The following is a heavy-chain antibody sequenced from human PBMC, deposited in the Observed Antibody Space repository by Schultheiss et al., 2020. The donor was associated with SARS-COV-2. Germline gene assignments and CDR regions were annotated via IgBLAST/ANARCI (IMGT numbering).Heavy chain of an antibody. J-gene: IGHJ6*03. CDR1: GYTFTGYY. Sequence: ASVKVSCKASGYTFTGYYMHWVRQAPGQGLEWMGWMNPNSGNTSYAQKFQGRVTITADKSTSTAYMELSSLRSEDTAVYYCAGNSLQPHYYMDVWDKGTTVTVSS. D-gene: IGHD4-23*01. CDR2: MNPNSGNT. CDR3: AGNSLQPHYYMDV. V-gene: IGHV1-2*02.